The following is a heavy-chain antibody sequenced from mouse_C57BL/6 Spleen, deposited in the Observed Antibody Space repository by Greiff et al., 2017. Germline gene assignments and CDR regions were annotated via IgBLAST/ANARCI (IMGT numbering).Heavy chain of an antibody. V-gene: IGHV2-2*01. CDR1: GFSLTSYG. CDR2: IWSGGST. D-gene: IGHD1-1*01. Sequence: VKVVESGPGLVQPSQSLSITCTVSGFSLTSYGVHWVRQSPGKGLEWLGVIWSGGSTDYNAAFISRLSISKDNSKSQVFFKMNSLQADDTAIYYCARYYYYGNYYAMDYWGQGTSVTVSS. J-gene: IGHJ4*01. CDR3: ARYYYYGNYYAMDY.